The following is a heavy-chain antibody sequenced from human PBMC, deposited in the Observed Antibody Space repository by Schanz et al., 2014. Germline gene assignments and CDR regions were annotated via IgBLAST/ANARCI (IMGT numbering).Heavy chain of an antibody. J-gene: IGHJ6*02. CDR3: AKDGPGGSGSYSADGGMDV. Sequence: EVQLVESGGGLVQPGGSLRLSCAASGLIFSNYVMSWVRQAPGKGLEWVSTIGTSGGTNYAESVKGRFTISRDNSKTTVYLQMNSLRAEDTAVYYCAKDGPGGSGSYSADGGMDVWGQGTTVTVSS. D-gene: IGHD3-10*01. CDR2: IGTSGGT. CDR1: GLIFSNYV. V-gene: IGHV3-23*04.